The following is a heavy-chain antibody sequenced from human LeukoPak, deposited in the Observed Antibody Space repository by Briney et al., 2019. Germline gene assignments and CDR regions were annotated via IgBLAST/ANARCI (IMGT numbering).Heavy chain of an antibody. D-gene: IGHD3-3*01. CDR3: ARHVPYEDY. Sequence: PSETLSLTCTVSGGSISSSSYYWGWIRQPPGKGPEWIGSIYYSGSTYYNPSLKSRVTISVDTSKNQFSLKLSSVTAADTAVYYCARHVPYEDYWGQGTLVTVSS. V-gene: IGHV4-39*01. CDR1: GGSISSSSYY. CDR2: IYYSGST. J-gene: IGHJ4*02.